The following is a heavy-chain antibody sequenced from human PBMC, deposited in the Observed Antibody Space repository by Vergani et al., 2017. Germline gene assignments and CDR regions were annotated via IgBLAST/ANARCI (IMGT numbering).Heavy chain of an antibody. V-gene: IGHV3-30*02. J-gene: IGHJ4*02. CDR2: IRYDGSNT. CDR3: ARDTVTGSRYFDY. CDR1: GFTFSAYW. D-gene: IGHD6-19*01. Sequence: VLLVESGGGLVQPGGSLRLSCAASGFTFSAYWMNWVRQAPGKGLEWVTFIRYDGSNTYYADSVKGRFTISRDNSKNTLFLQMNSLRPEDTAVYYCARDTVTGSRYFDYWGQGTLVTVSS.